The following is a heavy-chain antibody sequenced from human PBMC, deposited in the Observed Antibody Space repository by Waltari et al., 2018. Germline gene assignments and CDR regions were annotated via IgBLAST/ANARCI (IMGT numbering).Heavy chain of an antibody. CDR3: ARKSNSGDFDY. V-gene: IGHV1-46*01. D-gene: IGHD4-4*01. J-gene: IGHJ4*02. CDR1: GYTFTSYY. CDR2: INPIGSST. Sequence: QVQLVQSGAEVKKPGASVKVSCKASGYTFTSYYMHWVRQAPGQGLEWMGIINPIGSSTSYAQKFQGRVTMTRDTSTSTVYMELSSLRSEDTAVYYCARKSNSGDFDYWGQGTLVTVSS.